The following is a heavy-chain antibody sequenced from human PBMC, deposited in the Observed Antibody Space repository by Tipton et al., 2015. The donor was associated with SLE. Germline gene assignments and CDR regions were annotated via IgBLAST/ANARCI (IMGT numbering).Heavy chain of an antibody. V-gene: IGHV4-34*01. CDR1: GGSFSGYY. CDR3: ARGVGYCSSTSCYTLNS. J-gene: IGHJ4*02. D-gene: IGHD2-2*02. CDR2: INHSGST. Sequence: TLSLTCAVYGGSFSGYYWSWIRQPPGKGLEWIGEINHSGSTNYNPSLKSRVTISVDTSKNQFSLKLSSVTAADTAVYYCARGVGYCSSTSCYTLNSWGQGPLVTVSS.